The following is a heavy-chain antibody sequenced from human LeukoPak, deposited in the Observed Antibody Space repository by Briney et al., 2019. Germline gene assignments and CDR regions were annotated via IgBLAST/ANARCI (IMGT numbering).Heavy chain of an antibody. J-gene: IGHJ4*02. D-gene: IGHD5-12*01. CDR3: ANGGGYGLIDY. CDR1: GGSFSGYY. CDR2: IYYTGNT. V-gene: IGHV4-34*01. Sequence: SETLSLTCAVYGGSFSGYYLGWLRQPPGKGLEWIGNIYYTGNTYYNASLQSRVTISIDTSKNQFSLRLNSVTAADTAMYYCANGGGYGLIDYWGQGTLVTVSS.